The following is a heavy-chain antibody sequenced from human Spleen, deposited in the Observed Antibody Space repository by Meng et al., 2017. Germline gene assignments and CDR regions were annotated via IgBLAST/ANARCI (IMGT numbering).Heavy chain of an antibody. CDR3: AREGELAVARIVYFDF. D-gene: IGHD6-19*01. Sequence: GESLKISCAASGFTFDDYGMSWVRQAPGKGLEWVSGITWNGGKTDYVDSVKGRFTISRDNTKNSLFLQMNSLRAEDTAIYYCAREGELAVARIVYFDFWGQGTLVTVSS. J-gene: IGHJ4*02. CDR2: ITWNGGKT. V-gene: IGHV3-20*04. CDR1: GFTFDDYG.